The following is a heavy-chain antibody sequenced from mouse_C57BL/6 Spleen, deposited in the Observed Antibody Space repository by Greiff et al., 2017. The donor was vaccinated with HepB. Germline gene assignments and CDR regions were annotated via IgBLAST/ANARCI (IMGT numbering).Heavy chain of an antibody. J-gene: IGHJ4*01. D-gene: IGHD2-3*01. Sequence: QVQLQQSGAELARPGASVKLSCKASGYTFTSYGISWVKQRTGQGLEWIGEIYPRSGNTYYNEKFKGKATLTAHKSSSTAYMELRSLTSEDSAVYFCAREGLLQRDYAMDYWGQGTSVTVSS. CDR2: IYPRSGNT. V-gene: IGHV1-81*01. CDR1: GYTFTSYG. CDR3: AREGLLQRDYAMDY.